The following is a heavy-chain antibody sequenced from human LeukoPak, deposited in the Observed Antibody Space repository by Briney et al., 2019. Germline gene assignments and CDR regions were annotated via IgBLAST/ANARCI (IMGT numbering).Heavy chain of an antibody. J-gene: IGHJ6*02. CDR2: VSYDGGEK. V-gene: IGHV3-30*04. CDR1: GFTFRSYA. D-gene: IGHD1-1*01. CDR3: ATGTTGTTWSYGMDV. Sequence: PGGSLRLSCAGSGFTFRSYAMHWVRQAPGKGLEWVAGVSYDGGEKYYADSVRGRFTISRDNSKYTAYLQMSSLRAEDTAVFHCATGTTGTTWSYGMDVWGQGTTVTVSS.